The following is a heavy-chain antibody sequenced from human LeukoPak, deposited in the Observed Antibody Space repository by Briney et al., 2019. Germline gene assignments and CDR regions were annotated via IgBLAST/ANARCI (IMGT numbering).Heavy chain of an antibody. CDR2: INHSGST. CDR1: GGSFSGYY. V-gene: IGHV4-34*01. J-gene: IGHJ6*02. Sequence: SETLSLTCAVYGGSFSGYYWSWIRQPPGKGLEWIGEINHSGSTNYNPSLKSRVTISVDTSKNQFSLKLSSVTAADTAVYYCARGRRGYSDARYSSSFSYYYGMDVWGQGTTVTVSS. CDR3: ARGRRGYSDARYSSSFSYYYGMDV. D-gene: IGHD6-13*01.